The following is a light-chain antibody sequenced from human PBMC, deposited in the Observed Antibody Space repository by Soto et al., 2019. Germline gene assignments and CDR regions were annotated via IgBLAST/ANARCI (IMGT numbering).Light chain of an antibody. Sequence: EIVMTQSPATLSVSPGERVTLSCRASLGISINLAWYQQRPGQAPRLLIYGASTRATGVPTRFSGSGSGTEFTLTISSLQSEYLAVYHCQQYNKWPQTFGQGTKVETK. V-gene: IGKV3-15*01. J-gene: IGKJ1*01. CDR2: GAS. CDR3: QQYNKWPQT. CDR1: LGISIN.